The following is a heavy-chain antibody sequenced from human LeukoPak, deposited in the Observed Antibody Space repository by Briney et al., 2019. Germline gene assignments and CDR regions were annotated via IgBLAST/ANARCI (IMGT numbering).Heavy chain of an antibody. J-gene: IGHJ4*02. CDR2: IYYTGST. CDR3: ARRGSWGETRPFDY. D-gene: IGHD3-16*01. V-gene: IGHV4-59*01. Sequence: PSETLSLTCGVSGGALPHYYWNWIRQAPGKGREWVGYIYYTGSTTYNPSVKSRITISLDTSKKQISLKLRAVTAADTAVYYCARRGSWGETRPFDYWGQGSLVTVSS. CDR1: GGALPHYY.